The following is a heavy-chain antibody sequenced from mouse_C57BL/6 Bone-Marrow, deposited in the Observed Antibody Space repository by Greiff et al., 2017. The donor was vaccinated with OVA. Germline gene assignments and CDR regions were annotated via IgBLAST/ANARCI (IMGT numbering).Heavy chain of an antibody. D-gene: IGHD3-2*02. CDR1: GYTFTDYY. J-gene: IGHJ4*01. CDR3: ARPAQATFYAMDY. V-gene: IGHV1-26*01. CDR2: INPNNGGT. Sequence: EVKLMESGPELVKPGASVKISCKASGYTFTDYYMNWVKQSHGKSLEWIGDINPNNGGTSYNQKFKGKATLTVDKSSSTAYMELRSLTSEDSAVYDCARPAQATFYAMDYWGQGTSVTVSS.